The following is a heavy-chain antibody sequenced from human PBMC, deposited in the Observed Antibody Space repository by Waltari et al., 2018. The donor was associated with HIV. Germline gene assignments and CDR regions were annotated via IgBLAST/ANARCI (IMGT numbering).Heavy chain of an antibody. D-gene: IGHD2-21*02. V-gene: IGHV1-8*02. CDR2: MNPNSGNT. Sequence: VQLVQSGAEVKKTGASVKVSCKAFGYTFTRYEITWVRQATEKGLEWMGWMNPNSGNTGYAQKFQGRVTMTRNTSISTAYMELSSLRSEDTAVYYCATPPRGGNSNYYYYGMDVWGQGTTVTVSS. CDR3: ATPPRGGNSNYYYYGMDV. CDR1: GYTFTRYE. J-gene: IGHJ6*02.